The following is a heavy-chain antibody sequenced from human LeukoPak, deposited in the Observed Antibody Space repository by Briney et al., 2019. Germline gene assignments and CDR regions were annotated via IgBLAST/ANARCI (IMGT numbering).Heavy chain of an antibody. CDR2: INHGGST. CDR3: ARGRIYCTNGVCYFRFDY. J-gene: IGHJ4*02. D-gene: IGHD2-8*01. CDR1: GGSFSGYY. V-gene: IGHV4-34*01. Sequence: SETLSLTSAVYGGSFSGYYWSWIRQPPGKGLEWIGEINHGGSTNYNPSLKSRVTISVDTSKNQFSLKLSSVTAADTAVYYCARGRIYCTNGVCYFRFDYWGQGTLVTVSS.